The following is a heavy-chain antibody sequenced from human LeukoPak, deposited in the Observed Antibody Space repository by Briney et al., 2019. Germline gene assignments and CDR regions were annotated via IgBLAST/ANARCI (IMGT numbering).Heavy chain of an antibody. CDR2: IYYSGTT. CDR1: GGSISSSTYY. V-gene: IGHV4-39*01. D-gene: IGHD2-21*02. J-gene: IGHJ4*02. Sequence: PDTLSLTCTVSGGSISSSTYYWGWIRQPPGKGLEWIGSIYYSGTTYYNPSLKSRVTISIDTSKNQFSLRLSSVTAADTAVYYCASPGSGDYYYFDYWGQGTLVTVSS. CDR3: ASPGSGDYYYFDY.